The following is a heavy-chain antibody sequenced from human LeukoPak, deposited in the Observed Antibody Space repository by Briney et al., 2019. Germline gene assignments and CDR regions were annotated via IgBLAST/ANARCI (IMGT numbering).Heavy chain of an antibody. Sequence: ASVKVSCKASGYTFTSFDINWVRQATGQGLEWMGWMNYNSGNTGYAQKFQGRVIMTRNISISTAYMELSSLRSEASAVYYCARVKYNWNDIFENWFDPWGQGTLVTVSS. V-gene: IGHV1-8*01. CDR1: GYTFTSFD. D-gene: IGHD1-1*01. CDR3: ARVKYNWNDIFENWFDP. J-gene: IGHJ5*02. CDR2: MNYNSGNT.